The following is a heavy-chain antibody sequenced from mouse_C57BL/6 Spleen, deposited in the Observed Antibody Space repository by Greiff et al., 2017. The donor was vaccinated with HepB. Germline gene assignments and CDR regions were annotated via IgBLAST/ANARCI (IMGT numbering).Heavy chain of an antibody. CDR3: AREKYIYSNYAMDY. CDR2: ISYDGSN. Sequence: EVQRVESGPGLVKPSQSLSLTCSVTGYSITSGYYWNWIRQFPGNKLEWMGYISYDGSNNYNPSLKNRISITRDTSKNQFFLKLNSVTTEDTATYYCAREKYIYSNYAMDYWGQGTSVTVSS. CDR1: GYSITSGYY. D-gene: IGHD2-5*01. J-gene: IGHJ4*01. V-gene: IGHV3-6*01.